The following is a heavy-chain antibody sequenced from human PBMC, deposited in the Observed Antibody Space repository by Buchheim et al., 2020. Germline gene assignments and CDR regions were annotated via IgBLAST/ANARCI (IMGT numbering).Heavy chain of an antibody. J-gene: IGHJ4*02. Sequence: VQLVESGGGVVQPGRSLRLSCAVSGFSFSTYWMSWVRQAPGKGLEWVANINQDGTGKNHMDSVKGRFTVSRDNAKNSLYLQMDSLRDEDTAVYSCVRKHNSAHYQFFDYWGQGTL. CDR2: INQDGTGK. CDR3: VRKHNSAHYQFFDY. CDR1: GFSFSTYW. D-gene: IGHD3-22*01. V-gene: IGHV3-7*01.